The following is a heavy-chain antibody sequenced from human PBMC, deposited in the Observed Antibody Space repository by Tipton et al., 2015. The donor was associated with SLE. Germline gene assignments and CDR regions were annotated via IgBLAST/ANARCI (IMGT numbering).Heavy chain of an antibody. D-gene: IGHD2-2*01. CDR1: GGSISSSSYY. V-gene: IGHV4-39*07. J-gene: IGHJ3*02. CDR3: ARTVVPDVMGAFDI. Sequence: TLSLTCTVSGGSISSSSYYWGWIRQPPGKGLEWIGSIYYSGSTYYNPSLKSRVTISVDTSKNQFSLKLNSVTAADTAVYYCARTVVPDVMGAFDIWGQGTMVTVSS. CDR2: IYYSGST.